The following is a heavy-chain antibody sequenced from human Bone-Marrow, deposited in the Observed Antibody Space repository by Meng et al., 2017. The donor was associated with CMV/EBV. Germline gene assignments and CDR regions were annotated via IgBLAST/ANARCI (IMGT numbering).Heavy chain of an antibody. V-gene: IGHV1-69*04. Sequence: SVKVSCKASGGTFSSYTISWVRQAPGQGLEWMGRIIPILGIANYAQKFQGRVTITADKSTSTVYMELSSLRSEDTAVYYCARDYYDFWSGYSSLLMDVWGQGTTVTVSS. J-gene: IGHJ6*02. CDR2: IIPILGIA. CDR3: ARDYYDFWSGYSSLLMDV. CDR1: GGTFSSYT. D-gene: IGHD3-3*01.